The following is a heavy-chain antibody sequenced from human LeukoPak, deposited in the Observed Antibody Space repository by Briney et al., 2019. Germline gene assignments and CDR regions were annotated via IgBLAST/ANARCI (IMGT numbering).Heavy chain of an antibody. CDR2: IYYSGST. J-gene: IGHJ5*02. CDR1: GGSINSNNYY. V-gene: IGHV4-39*07. Sequence: SETLSLTCTVSGGSINSNNYYWGWIRQPPGKGLEWIGCIYYSGSTYYNPSLKSRVSISVDTSKNQFSLRLSSVTAADTAVYYCARDATRGFDPWGRGTLVTVSS. CDR3: ARDATRGFDP.